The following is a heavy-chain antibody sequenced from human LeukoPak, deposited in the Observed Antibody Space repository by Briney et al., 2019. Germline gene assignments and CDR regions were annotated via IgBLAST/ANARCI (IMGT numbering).Heavy chain of an antibody. J-gene: IGHJ4*02. CDR1: GFTFNSYS. CDR3: ARHKPYGDYASHFDY. D-gene: IGHD4-17*01. CDR2: ISDDETYK. Sequence: GGSLRLSCAASGFTFNSYSMHWVRQAPGKGLEWVTAISDDETYKFYADSVKGRFTISRDNSKNTLYLQMNSLRAEDTAVYYCARHKPYGDYASHFDYWGQGTLVTVSS. V-gene: IGHV3-30*14.